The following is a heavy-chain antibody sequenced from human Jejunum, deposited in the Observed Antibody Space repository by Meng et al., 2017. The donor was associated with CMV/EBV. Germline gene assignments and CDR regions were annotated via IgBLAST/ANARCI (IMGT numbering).Heavy chain of an antibody. J-gene: IGHJ4*02. CDR2: ISNTGNTI. V-gene: IGHV3-11*04. D-gene: IGHD2-21*01. CDR1: GFTFCPYY. Sequence: LSCAASGFTFCPYYMSWIRQAPGKGLEWVSSISNTGNTIYYADSVKGRFTLSRDNAKNSLYLQMNSLRGEDTAIYYCARGGGDPDYWGQGTLVTVSS. CDR3: ARGGGDPDY.